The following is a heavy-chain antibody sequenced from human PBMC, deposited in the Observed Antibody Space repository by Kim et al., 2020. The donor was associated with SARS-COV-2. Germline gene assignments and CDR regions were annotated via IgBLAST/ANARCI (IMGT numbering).Heavy chain of an antibody. CDR3: AREWQQSNWFDP. V-gene: IGHV3-21*01. J-gene: IGHJ5*02. D-gene: IGHD6-13*01. Sequence: GGSLRLSCAASGFTFSSYSMNWVRQAPGKGLEWVSSISSSSSYIYYADSVKGRFTISRDNAKNSLYLQMNSLRAEDTAVYYCAREWQQSNWFDPWGQGTLVTVSS. CDR1: GFTFSSYS. CDR2: ISSSSSYI.